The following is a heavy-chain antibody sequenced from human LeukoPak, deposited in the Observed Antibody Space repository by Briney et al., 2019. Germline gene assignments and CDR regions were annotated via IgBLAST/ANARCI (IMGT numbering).Heavy chain of an antibody. V-gene: IGHV3-23*01. CDR3: AKDVAVKENSCYGH. CDR2: ISGSGGST. J-gene: IGHJ5*02. Sequence: GGSLRLSCVASGFLFNKYSMNWVRQAPGKGLEWVSAISGSGGSTYYADSVKGRFTISRDNSKNTLYLQMNSLRAEDTAVYYCAKDVAVKENSCYGHWGQGTLVTVSS. CDR1: GFLFNKYS. D-gene: IGHD2-15*01.